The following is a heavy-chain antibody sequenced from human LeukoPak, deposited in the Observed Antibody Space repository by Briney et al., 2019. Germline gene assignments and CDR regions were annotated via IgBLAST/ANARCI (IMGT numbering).Heavy chain of an antibody. CDR1: GLNFNDND. D-gene: IGHD3-10*01. CDR3: AKERGGQDWDFDL. J-gene: IGHJ2*01. V-gene: IGHV3-33*06. Sequence: GGSLRLSCAASGLNFNDNDMDWVCQAPGKGLEWVAVIWDDGSNKYYAESVKGRFTISRDISKNMLYLQMNSLRVEDTAVYYCAKERGGQDWDFDLWGRGTLVTVSS. CDR2: IWDDGSNK.